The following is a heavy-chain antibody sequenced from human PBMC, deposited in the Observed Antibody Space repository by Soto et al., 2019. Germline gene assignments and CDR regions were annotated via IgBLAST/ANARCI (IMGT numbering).Heavy chain of an antibody. CDR2: IYYSGST. CDR1: GGSISSYY. CDR3: ARVSTTGTTLAWFDP. V-gene: IGHV4-59*01. Sequence: SETLSLTCTVSGGSISSYYWSWIRQPPGKGLEWIGYIYYSGSTNYNPSLKSRVTISVDTSKNQFSLKLSSVTAADTAVYYCARVSTTGTTLAWFDPWGQGTLVTV. J-gene: IGHJ5*02. D-gene: IGHD1-1*01.